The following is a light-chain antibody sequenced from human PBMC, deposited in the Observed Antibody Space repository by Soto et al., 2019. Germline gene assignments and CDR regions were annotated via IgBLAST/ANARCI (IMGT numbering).Light chain of an antibody. CDR3: QHGSSWPLT. V-gene: IGKV3-11*01. Sequence: EIVLTQSPATLSLSPGETATLSCRATQIIRSSLAWYQHKPGQAPRLLVYDAFNRATGIPARFSGSGSGTDFTLTISSLEPEDFEVYYCQHGSSWPLTFGGGTKVEIK. CDR1: QIIRSS. CDR2: DAF. J-gene: IGKJ4*02.